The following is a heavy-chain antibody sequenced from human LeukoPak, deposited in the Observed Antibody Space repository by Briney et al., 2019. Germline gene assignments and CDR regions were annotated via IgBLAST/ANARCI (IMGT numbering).Heavy chain of an antibody. J-gene: IGHJ4*02. CDR3: ARDGYSGYDGVQEFDY. V-gene: IGHV1-69*04. Sequence: SVKVSRKASGGTFSSYAISWVRQAPGQGLEWMGRIIPILGIANYAQKFQGRVTITADKSTSTAYMELSSLRSEDTAVYYCARDGYSGYDGVQEFDYWGQGTLVTVSS. D-gene: IGHD5-12*01. CDR2: IIPILGIA. CDR1: GGTFSSYA.